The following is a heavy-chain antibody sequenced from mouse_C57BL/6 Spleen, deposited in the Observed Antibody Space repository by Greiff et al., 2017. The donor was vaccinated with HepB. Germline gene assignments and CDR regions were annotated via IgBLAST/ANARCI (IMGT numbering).Heavy chain of an antibody. V-gene: IGHV1-18*01. CDR1: GYTFTDYN. CDR2: INPNNGGT. J-gene: IGHJ2*01. D-gene: IGHD1-1*01. CDR3: ARWDYGSSYIFDY. Sequence: EVQLQQSGPELVKPGASVKIPCKASGYTFTDYNMDWVKQSHGKSLEWIGDINPNNGGTIYNQKFKGKATLTVDKSSSTAYMELRSLTSADTAVYYCARWDYGSSYIFDYWGQGTTLTVSS.